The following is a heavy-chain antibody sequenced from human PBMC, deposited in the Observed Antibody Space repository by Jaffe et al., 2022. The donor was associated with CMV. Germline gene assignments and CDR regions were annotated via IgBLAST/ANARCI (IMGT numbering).Heavy chain of an antibody. J-gene: IGHJ5*02. CDR3: ARGSLKRITIFGVGSNWFDP. Sequence: QVQLQQWGAGLLKPSETLSLTCAVYGGSFSGYYWSWIRQPPGKGLEWIGEINHSGSTNYNPSLKSRVTISVDTSKNQFSLKLSSVTAADTAVYYCARGSLKRITIFGVGSNWFDPWGQGTLVTVSS. V-gene: IGHV4-34*01. CDR1: GGSFSGYY. D-gene: IGHD3-3*01. CDR2: INHSGST.